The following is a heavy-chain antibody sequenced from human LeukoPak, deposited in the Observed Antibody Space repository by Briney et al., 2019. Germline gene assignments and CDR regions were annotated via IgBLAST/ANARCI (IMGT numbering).Heavy chain of an antibody. D-gene: IGHD2-8*01. V-gene: IGHV4-39*02. CDR1: GSSISSSSYY. CDR3: VRENCANGVCYTGGRNWLDP. Sequence: SETLSLTCTVSGSSISSSSYYWGWIRQPPGKGLEWIGSIYYSGSAYYNPSLKSRVTISVDTSKNQFSLKLSSVTAADAAVYYCVRENCANGVCYTGGRNWLDPWGQGTLVTVSS. J-gene: IGHJ5*02. CDR2: IYYSGSA.